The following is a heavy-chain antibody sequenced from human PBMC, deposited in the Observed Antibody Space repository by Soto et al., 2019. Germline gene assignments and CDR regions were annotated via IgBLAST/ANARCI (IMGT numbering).Heavy chain of an antibody. Sequence: GGSLRLSCAASGFTFSNYAISWVRQAPGKGLEWVSIISGSGDTPYYADSVKGRFTISRDNSRNTLYLQMNSLRAGDSAKYYCAKEGTSGFYYFDYWGPGTLVTVSS. D-gene: IGHD6-19*01. CDR1: GFTFSNYA. CDR2: ISGSGDTP. J-gene: IGHJ4*02. CDR3: AKEGTSGFYYFDY. V-gene: IGHV3-23*01.